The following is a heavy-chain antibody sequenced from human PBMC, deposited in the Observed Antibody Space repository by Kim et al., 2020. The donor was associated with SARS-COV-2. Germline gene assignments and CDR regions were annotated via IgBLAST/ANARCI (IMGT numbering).Heavy chain of an antibody. Sequence: SETLSLTCTVSGGSISSDYWSWVRLTPGKGLEWIGYIYHTGTTDYNPSLKSRVTISVDTSKTQFSLKLSSVTASDTAVYYCARHVGRGGLEYYYAMDVWGQGTTVTVSS. CDR1: GGSISSDY. D-gene: IGHD1-26*01. V-gene: IGHV4-59*08. J-gene: IGHJ6*02. CDR2: IYHTGTT. CDR3: ARHVGRGGLEYYYAMDV.